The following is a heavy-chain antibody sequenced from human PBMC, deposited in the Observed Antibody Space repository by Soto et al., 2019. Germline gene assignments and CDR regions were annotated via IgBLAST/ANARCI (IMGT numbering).Heavy chain of an antibody. J-gene: IGHJ5*02. CDR3: ARHPSDFWFDP. CDR2: IYYSGST. CDR1: GDSVSRGCSY. V-gene: IGHV4-61*01. D-gene: IGHD2-21*02. Sequence: XETLSLTCTVAGDSVSRGCSYWSWIRQPPGKGLEWIGYIYYSGSTYYNPSLKSRVTVSVDTSKNQFSLKLSSVTAADTAVYYCARHPSDFWFDPWGQGTLVTVSS.